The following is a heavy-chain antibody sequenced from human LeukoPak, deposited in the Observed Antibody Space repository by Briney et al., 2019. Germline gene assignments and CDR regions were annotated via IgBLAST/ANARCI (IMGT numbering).Heavy chain of an antibody. CDR2: IKHDGSET. V-gene: IGHV3-7*01. Sequence: GGSLRLSCVASGFTFNSYWMSWVRQAPGKGLEWVANIKHDGSETYYVDSVKGRFTISRDNAKNSLFLQMNSLRAEDTAVYYCARAYYDSSGYYYVYFDNWGQGTLVTVSS. CDR1: GFTFNSYW. D-gene: IGHD3-22*01. CDR3: ARAYYDSSGYYYVYFDN. J-gene: IGHJ4*02.